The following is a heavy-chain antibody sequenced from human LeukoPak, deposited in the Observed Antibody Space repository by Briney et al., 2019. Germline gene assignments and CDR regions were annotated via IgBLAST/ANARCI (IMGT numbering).Heavy chain of an antibody. CDR1: GFTFSDYY. Sequence: PGGSLRLSCAASGFTFSDYYMSWIRQAPGKGLEWVSYISSSSSYTNYADSVKGRFTISRDNAKNSLYLQMNSLRAEDTAVYYCARDGVLDTAMDYYYYGMDVWGQGTTVTVSS. V-gene: IGHV3-11*06. CDR2: ISSSSSYT. CDR3: ARDGVLDTAMDYYYYGMDV. J-gene: IGHJ6*02. D-gene: IGHD5-18*01.